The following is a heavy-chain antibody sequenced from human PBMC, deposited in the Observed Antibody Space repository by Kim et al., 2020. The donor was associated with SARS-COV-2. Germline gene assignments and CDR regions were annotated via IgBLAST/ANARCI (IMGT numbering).Heavy chain of an antibody. CDR2: ISYDGSNK. CDR3: ASGDHYCYYYYGMDV. V-gene: IGHV3-30*04. J-gene: IGHJ6*02. Sequence: GGSLRLSCAASRFTFSSYAMHWVRQAPGKGLEWVAVISYDGSNKYYADSVKGRFTISRDNSKNTLYLQMNSLRAEDTAVYYCASGDHYCYYYYGMDVWGQETTVTVSS. D-gene: IGHD4-17*01. CDR1: RFTFSSYA.